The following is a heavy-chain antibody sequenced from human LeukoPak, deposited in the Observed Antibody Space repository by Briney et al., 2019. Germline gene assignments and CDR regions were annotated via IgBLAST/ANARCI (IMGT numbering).Heavy chain of an antibody. Sequence: SETLSLTCTVSGGSINSRIYYWGWIRQPPGKGLEWIGSIYYSGSTYYNPSLKSRVTISVDTSKNQFSLKLSSVTAADTAVYYCARPQRLPKWDYYYYYMDVWGKGTTVTVSS. CDR3: ARPQRLPKWDYYYYYMDV. J-gene: IGHJ6*03. V-gene: IGHV4-39*07. CDR2: IYYSGST. CDR1: GGSINSRIYY. D-gene: IGHD6-25*01.